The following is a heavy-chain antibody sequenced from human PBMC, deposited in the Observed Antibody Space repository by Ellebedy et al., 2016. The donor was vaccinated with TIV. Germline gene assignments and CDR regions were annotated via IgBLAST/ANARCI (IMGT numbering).Heavy chain of an antibody. CDR2: ISSSGNTI. CDR1: RLISSGYW. D-gene: IGHD5-12*01. V-gene: IGHV3-11*01. Sequence: GESLKISXTGSRLISSGYWMHWVRQGPGKGLEWVSYISSSGNTIYYADSVKGRFTISRDNAKNSLYLQMNSLRAEDTAVYYCTRGGNSGYRLHYWGQGALVTVSS. CDR3: TRGGNSGYRLHY. J-gene: IGHJ4*02.